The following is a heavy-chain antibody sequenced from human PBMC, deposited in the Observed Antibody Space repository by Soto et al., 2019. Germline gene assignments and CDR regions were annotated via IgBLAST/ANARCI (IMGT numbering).Heavy chain of an antibody. D-gene: IGHD4-17*01. CDR2: INPSGGST. CDR3: ARDRGNGDYEVDY. Sequence: QVQLVQSGAEVKKPGASVKVSCKASGYTFTSYYMHWVRQAPGQGLEWMGIINPSGGSTSYAQKFPCRVTMTRDTSTSTVYRELSSLRSEDTAVYYCARDRGNGDYEVDYWGQGTLVTVSS. J-gene: IGHJ4*02. V-gene: IGHV1-46*01. CDR1: GYTFTSYY.